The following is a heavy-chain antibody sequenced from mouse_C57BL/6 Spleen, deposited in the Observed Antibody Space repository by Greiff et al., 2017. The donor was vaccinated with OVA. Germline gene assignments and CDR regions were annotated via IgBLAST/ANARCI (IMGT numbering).Heavy chain of an antibody. J-gene: IGHJ4*01. D-gene: IGHD1-1*01. CDR2: ISSGSSTI. CDR1: GFTFSDYG. V-gene: IGHV5-17*01. CDR3: ARNYGSSSYAMDY. Sequence: EVHLVESGGGLVKPGGSLKLSCAASGFTFSDYGMHWVRQAPEKGLEWVAYISSGSSTIYYAATVKGRFTISRDNAKNTLFLQMTSLRSEDTAMYYCARNYGSSSYAMDYWGQGTSVTVSS.